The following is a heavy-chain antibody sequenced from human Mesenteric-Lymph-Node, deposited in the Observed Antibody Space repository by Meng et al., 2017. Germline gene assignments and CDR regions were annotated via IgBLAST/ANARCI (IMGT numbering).Heavy chain of an antibody. CDR3: ATDGGDCSSGTCYSDYIGY. D-gene: IGHD2-15*01. CDR1: GFTVSSNY. V-gene: IGHV3-23*01. CDR2: ISGSGGST. J-gene: IGHJ4*02. Sequence: GGSLRLSCAASGFTVSSNYMSWVRQAPGKGLEWVSAISGSGGSTYYADSVKGRFTISRDNSKNTLYMQMNSLRAEDTAVYYCATDGGDCSSGTCYSDYIGYWGQGTLVTVSS.